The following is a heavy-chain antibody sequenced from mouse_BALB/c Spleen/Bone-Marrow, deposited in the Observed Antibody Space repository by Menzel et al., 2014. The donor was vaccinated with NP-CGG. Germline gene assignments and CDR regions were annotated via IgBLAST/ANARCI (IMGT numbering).Heavy chain of an antibody. CDR2: IDPSDSET. Sequence: QVQLQQSGPQLVRPGASVKISCKASGYSFTSYWMHWVKQRPGQGHEWIGMIDPSDSETRLNQKFKDKATLTVDKSSSTAYMQLSSPTSEDSAVYYCASPSDGNPFAYWGQGTLVTVSA. D-gene: IGHD2-1*01. J-gene: IGHJ3*01. CDR1: GYSFTSYW. V-gene: IGHV1S127*01. CDR3: ASPSDGNPFAY.